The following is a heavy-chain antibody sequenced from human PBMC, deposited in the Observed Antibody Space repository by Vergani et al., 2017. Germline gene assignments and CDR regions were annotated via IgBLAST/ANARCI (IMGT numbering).Heavy chain of an antibody. J-gene: IGHJ4*02. CDR3: AKAELGSDY. D-gene: IGHD7-27*01. CDR1: GFTFSSYA. Sequence: EVQLLESGGGLVQPGGSLRLSCAASGFTFSSYAMSWVRQAPGRGLEWVSAISGSGGSTYYEDSVKGRFTIARDNSKNTLYLQMNILRAEVTAVYYCAKAELGSDYWGQGTLVTVSS. CDR2: ISGSGGST. V-gene: IGHV3-23*01.